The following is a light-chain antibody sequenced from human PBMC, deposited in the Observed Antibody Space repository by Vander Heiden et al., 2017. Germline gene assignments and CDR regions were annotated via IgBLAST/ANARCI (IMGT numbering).Light chain of an antibody. CDR3: CSYEGSSPLMV. CDR1: SSDVGTYIL. CDR2: EVS. J-gene: IGLJ2*01. V-gene: IGLV2-23*02. Sequence: QSALTHPASVSGSPGPSITISWTGTSSDVGTYILVSWYRQNPVKAPKPRSLEVSKRPSGVSNRFSCSKSGNTDFLNISGLQAEDEAEYYGCSYEGSSPLMVFGGGTKLTVL.